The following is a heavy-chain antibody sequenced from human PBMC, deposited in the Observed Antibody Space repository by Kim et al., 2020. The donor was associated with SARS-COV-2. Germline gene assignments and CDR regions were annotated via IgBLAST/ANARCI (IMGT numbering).Heavy chain of an antibody. CDR2: IKSKLTTYAN. Sequence: GGSLRLSCAASGFTFSSSAMHWVRQAPGKGLEWVGLIKSKLTTYANAYAASVKGRFTISRDDSKTTAYLQMNSRKTEDAAKCDCTTGYCSGGSCYPPVDPWGHGTLGTVSS. D-gene: IGHD2-15*01. J-gene: IGHJ5*02. CDR3: TTGYCSGGSCYPPVDP. V-gene: IGHV3-73*01. CDR1: GFTFSSSA.